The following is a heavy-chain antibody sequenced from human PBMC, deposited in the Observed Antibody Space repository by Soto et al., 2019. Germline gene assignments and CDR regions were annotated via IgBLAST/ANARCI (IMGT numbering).Heavy chain of an antibody. J-gene: IGHJ4*02. CDR1: GFTFSSYA. D-gene: IGHD6-13*01. V-gene: IGHV3-23*01. CDR3: AKDLRSSSWQPDY. Sequence: SLRLSCAASGFTFSSYAMSWVRQAPGKGLEWVSAISGSGGSTYYADSVKGRFTISRDNSKNTLYLQMNSLRAEGTAVYYCAKDLRSSSWQPDYWGQGTLVTVSS. CDR2: ISGSGGST.